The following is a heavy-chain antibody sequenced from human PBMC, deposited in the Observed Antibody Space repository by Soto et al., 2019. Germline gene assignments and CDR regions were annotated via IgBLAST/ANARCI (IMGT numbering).Heavy chain of an antibody. CDR1: GYSFTSYW. Sequence: GESLKISCKGYGYSFTSYWIGWVRQMPGKGLEWMGIIYPGDSDTRYSPSFQGQVTISADKSISTAYLQWSSLKASDTAMYYCARHDGGYDSSGYYYDYWGQGTLVTVSS. CDR2: IYPGDSDT. CDR3: ARHDGGYDSSGYYYDY. D-gene: IGHD3-22*01. V-gene: IGHV5-51*01. J-gene: IGHJ4*02.